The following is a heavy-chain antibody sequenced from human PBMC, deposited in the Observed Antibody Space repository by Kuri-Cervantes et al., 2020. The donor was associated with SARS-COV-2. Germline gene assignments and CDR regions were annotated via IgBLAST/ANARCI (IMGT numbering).Heavy chain of an antibody. J-gene: IGHJ4*02. CDR1: GFTFSDYY. V-gene: IGHV3-11*01. Sequence: GGSLRLSCAASGFTFSDYYTSWIRQAPGKGLEWVSYISNSGSPIYYADSVEGRFTISRDNAKNSLFLQMNSLRAEDTAVYYCARDLYYDISDYPGYWGQGTLVTVSS. CDR3: ARDLYYDISDYPGY. D-gene: IGHD3-22*01. CDR2: ISNSGSPI.